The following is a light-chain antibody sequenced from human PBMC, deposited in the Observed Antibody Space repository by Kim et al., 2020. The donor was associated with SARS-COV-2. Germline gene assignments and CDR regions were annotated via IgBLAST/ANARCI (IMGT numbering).Light chain of an antibody. J-gene: IGKJ1*01. CDR1: QSVRSSD. Sequence: LAPGERATLSCRASQSVRSSDLAWYQQKPGQAPRLVIYGASSRATGIPDRFSGSGSGTDFTLTISRLEPEDFAVYYCQQYGSSPCVFGQGTKVE. CDR3: QQYGSSPCV. CDR2: GAS. V-gene: IGKV3-20*01.